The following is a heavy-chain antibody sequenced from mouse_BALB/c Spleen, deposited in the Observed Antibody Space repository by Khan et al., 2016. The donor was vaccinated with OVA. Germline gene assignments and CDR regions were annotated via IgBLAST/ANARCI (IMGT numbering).Heavy chain of an antibody. CDR1: GFTFSNYA. J-gene: IGHJ3*01. CDR3: SSDYWVAY. Sequence: EVELVESGGGLVKPGGSLKLSCAASGFTFSNYAMSWVRQSPEKRLEWVASISSGDSTYYPDSVKGRFTISRDNARNILYLQMSSLRSEDTAMYYCSSDYWVAYWGQGTMVTVSA. V-gene: IGHV5-6-5*01. CDR2: ISSGDST. D-gene: IGHD2-13*01.